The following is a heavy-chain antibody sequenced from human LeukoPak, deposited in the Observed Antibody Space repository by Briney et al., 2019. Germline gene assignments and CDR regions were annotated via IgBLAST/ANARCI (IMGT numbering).Heavy chain of an antibody. CDR2: IYYSGST. CDR1: GGSISSYY. D-gene: IGHD6-19*01. J-gene: IGHJ4*02. V-gene: IGHV4-59*01. CDR3: ARALPGMAVAGTRETKSRYYFDY. Sequence: PSETLPLTCTVSGGSISSYYWSWIRQPPGKGLEWIGYIYYSGSTNYNPSLKSRVTISVDTSKNQFSLKLSSVTAADTAVYYCARALPGMAVAGTRETKSRYYFDYWGQGTLVTVSS.